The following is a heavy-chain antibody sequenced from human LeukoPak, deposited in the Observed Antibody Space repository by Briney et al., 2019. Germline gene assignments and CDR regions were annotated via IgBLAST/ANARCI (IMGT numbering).Heavy chain of an antibody. CDR3: ARANGDYPIRGPYYFDY. Sequence: SETLSLTCAVSGGSISSGGYSWSWIRQPPGRGLEWIVYIYHSGSTYYNPSLKSRVTISVDRSKNQFSLKLSSVTAADTAVYYCARANGDYPIRGPYYFDYWGQGTLVTVSS. CDR2: IYHSGST. CDR1: GGSISSGGYS. J-gene: IGHJ4*02. D-gene: IGHD4-17*01. V-gene: IGHV4-30-2*01.